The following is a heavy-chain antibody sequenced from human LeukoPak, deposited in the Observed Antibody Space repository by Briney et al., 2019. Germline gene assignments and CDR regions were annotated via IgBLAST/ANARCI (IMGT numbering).Heavy chain of an antibody. CDR2: ISAYNGNT. D-gene: IGHD3-22*01. V-gene: IGHV1-18*01. J-gene: IGHJ4*02. CDR3: ARDYYDSSGPDY. Sequence: ASVKVSCKASGYTFTSYGISWVRQAPGQGLEWMGWISAYNGNTNYAQKLQGRVTITRNTSISTAYMELRSLRSDDTAVYYCARDYYDSSGPDYWGQGTLVTVSS. CDR1: GYTFTSYG.